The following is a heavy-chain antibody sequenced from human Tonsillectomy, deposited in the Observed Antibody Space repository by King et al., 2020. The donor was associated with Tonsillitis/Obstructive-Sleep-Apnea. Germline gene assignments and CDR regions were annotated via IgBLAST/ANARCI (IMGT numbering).Heavy chain of an antibody. D-gene: IGHD3-3*01. CDR1: GFSVSNNY. V-gene: IGHV3-66*01. J-gene: IGHJ1*01. Sequence: VQLVQSGGGLVQPGGSLRLSCASSGFSVSNNYMSWVRQAPGKGLECVSVVYTGGSTYFADSVKGRFTISRDNSKNTLYLQMSSLRAEDTAVYYCVGYYDFWSGYNFQHWGQGTLVTVSS. CDR2: VYTGGST. CDR3: VGYYDFWSGYNFQH.